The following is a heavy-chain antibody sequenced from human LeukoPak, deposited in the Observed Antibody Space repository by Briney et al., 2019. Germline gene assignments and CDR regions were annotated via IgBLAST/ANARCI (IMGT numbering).Heavy chain of an antibody. Sequence: PGRSLRLSCAASGFTFSSYAMHWVRQAPGKGLEWEAVISYDGSNKYYADSVKGRFTISRDNSKNTLYLQMNSLRAEDTAVYYCARGLIAVAGPFDYWGQGTLVTVSS. CDR1: GFTFSSYA. CDR3: ARGLIAVAGPFDY. V-gene: IGHV3-30-3*01. CDR2: ISYDGSNK. D-gene: IGHD6-19*01. J-gene: IGHJ4*02.